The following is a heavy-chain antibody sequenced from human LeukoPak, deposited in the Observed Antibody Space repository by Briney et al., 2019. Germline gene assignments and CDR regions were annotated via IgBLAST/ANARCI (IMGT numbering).Heavy chain of an antibody. Sequence: ASVKVSCKASGYIFTGYYMHWVRQAPGQGLEWMGWINPNSGDTNYAQKFQGRVTMTRDTSISTAYMELSRLRSDDTAVYYCARVTQTDYDFDYWGQGTLVTVSS. CDR1: GYIFTGYY. J-gene: IGHJ4*02. CDR2: INPNSGDT. CDR3: ARVTQTDYDFDY. D-gene: IGHD4-17*01. V-gene: IGHV1-2*02.